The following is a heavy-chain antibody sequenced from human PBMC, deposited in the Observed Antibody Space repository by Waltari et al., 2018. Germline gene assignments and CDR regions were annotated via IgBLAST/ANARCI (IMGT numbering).Heavy chain of an antibody. CDR3: ARERRDSSGYPLDY. J-gene: IGHJ4*02. V-gene: IGHV1-69*04. CDR1: GGTFSSYV. CDR2: IIPILGIA. Sequence: QVQLVQSGAEVKKPGSSVKVSCKASGGTFSSYVISGVRAPPGQGLEWKGRIIPILGIANYAQKFQGRVTITADKSTSTAYMELSSLRSEDTAVYYCARERRDSSGYPLDYWGQGTLVTVSS. D-gene: IGHD3-22*01.